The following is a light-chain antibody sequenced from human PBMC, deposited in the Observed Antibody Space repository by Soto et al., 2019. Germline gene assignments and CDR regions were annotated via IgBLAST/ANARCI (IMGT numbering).Light chain of an antibody. CDR3: AAWDDCLIGQV. V-gene: IGLV1-44*01. Sequence: QSVLTQPPSASGTPGQRVTISCSGSSSNIGDNAVNWYQQVPGTAPKLLIYSNNQRPSGVPDRFSGSKSGTSASLAISGLQSEDEADYYCAAWDDCLIGQVFGTGTKLTVL. J-gene: IGLJ1*01. CDR1: SSNIGDNA. CDR2: SNN.